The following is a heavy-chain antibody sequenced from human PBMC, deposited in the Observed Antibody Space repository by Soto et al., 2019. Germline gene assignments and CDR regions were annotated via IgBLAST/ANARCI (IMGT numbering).Heavy chain of an antibody. J-gene: IGHJ4*02. V-gene: IGHV4-38-2*01. CDR3: ARMGFYYDSSGYDY. D-gene: IGHD3-22*01. CDR2: IYHSGST. Sequence: SETLSLTCAVSAYSISSGYYWGCIRQPPGKGLEWIGSIYHSGSTYYNPSLKSRVTISVGTSKNQFSLKLRSVTAADTAVYYCARMGFYYDSSGYDYWGQGTLVTVSS. CDR1: AYSISSGYY.